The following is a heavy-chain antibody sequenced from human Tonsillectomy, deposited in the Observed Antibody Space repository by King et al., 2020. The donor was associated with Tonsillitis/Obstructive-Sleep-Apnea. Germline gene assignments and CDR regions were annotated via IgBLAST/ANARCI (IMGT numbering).Heavy chain of an antibody. CDR2: IYYTGST. D-gene: IGHD1/OR15-1a*01. CDR1: GGSITSGNYY. J-gene: IGHJ6*02. V-gene: IGHV4-31*03. CDR3: ARDFETSYGMDV. Sequence: VQLQESGPGLVKPSQTLSLTCTVSGGSITSGNYYWSWIRQHPGRGLEWIGYIYYTGSTYYNPSLKSRLTISVDTSKNQFSLRLSSVTAADTAVYYCARDFETSYGMDVWGQGTTVTVSS.